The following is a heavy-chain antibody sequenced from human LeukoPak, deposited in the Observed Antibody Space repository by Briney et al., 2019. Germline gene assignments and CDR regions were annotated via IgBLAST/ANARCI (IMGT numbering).Heavy chain of an antibody. J-gene: IGHJ4*02. V-gene: IGHV5-51*01. CDR2: IYPGDSDT. CDR3: ARREVMIFGVVIEGFDY. Sequence: GESLKISCKGSGYSFTSYWIGWVRQMPGKGLEWMGIIYPGDSDTRYSPSFQGQVTISADKSISTAYLQWSSLKASDTAMYYCARREVMIFGVVIEGFDYWGQGTLVTVSS. D-gene: IGHD3-3*01. CDR1: GYSFTSYW.